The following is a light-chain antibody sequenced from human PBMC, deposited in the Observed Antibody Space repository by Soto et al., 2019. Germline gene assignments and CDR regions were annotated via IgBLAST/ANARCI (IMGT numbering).Light chain of an antibody. CDR1: QSITTY. V-gene: IGKV1-39*01. CDR2: AAS. J-gene: IGKJ4*01. Sequence: DIQMTQSPSSLSASVGDRVTTTCRASQSITTYLNWYQQKPGKAPNLLIYAASSLHSGVPSRFSGSGSATDFTLTITSLQPEDFATYYCQQTYSTPPTFGGGTKVDIK. CDR3: QQTYSTPPT.